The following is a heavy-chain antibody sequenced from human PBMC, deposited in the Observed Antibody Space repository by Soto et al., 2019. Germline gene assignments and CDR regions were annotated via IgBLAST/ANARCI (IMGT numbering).Heavy chain of an antibody. J-gene: IGHJ3*02. D-gene: IGHD1-26*01. CDR1: GGSLSSDNFF. Sequence: PSETLSLTCTVSGGSLSSDNFFWSWVRQHPETGLEWVGYIYHTGAAYYNPSLKSRLTISLDTSKNRFSLSLISVTAADTAVYYCAREVISPATSDAFDIWGQGTMVTVSS. V-gene: IGHV4-31*03. CDR3: AREVISPATSDAFDI. CDR2: IYHTGAA.